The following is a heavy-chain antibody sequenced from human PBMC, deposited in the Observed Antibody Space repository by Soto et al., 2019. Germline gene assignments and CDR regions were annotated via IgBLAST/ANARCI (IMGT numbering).Heavy chain of an antibody. D-gene: IGHD6-19*01. CDR3: AREVCVAGLIYYFDF. V-gene: IGHV4-4*07. Sequence: SETLSLTCTVSDGSISGNFLTWIRQPAGKGLEWIGRISSNGNTDYNPSLKSRVTMSIDTSKNHFSLDLISVTASDTAIYYCAREVCVAGLIYYFDFWGQGTLVTVSS. CDR2: ISSNGNT. J-gene: IGHJ4*02. CDR1: DGSISGNF.